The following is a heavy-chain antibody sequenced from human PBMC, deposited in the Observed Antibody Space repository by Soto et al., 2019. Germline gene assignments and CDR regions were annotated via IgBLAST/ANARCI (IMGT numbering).Heavy chain of an antibody. CDR2: IHYSGST. Sequence: SETLSLTCSVSGGSISSSSYYWGWIRQPPGKRLEWIGYIHYSGSTNYNPSLKSRDTILVDTSKNQFSLRLSSVTAADTAVYYCARGGWSMDVWGQGTKVTV. J-gene: IGHJ6*02. D-gene: IGHD2-15*01. CDR1: GGSISSSSYY. V-gene: IGHV4-61*05. CDR3: ARGGWSMDV.